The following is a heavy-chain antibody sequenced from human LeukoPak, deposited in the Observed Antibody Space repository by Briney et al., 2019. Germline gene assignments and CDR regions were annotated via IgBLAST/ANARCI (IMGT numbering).Heavy chain of an antibody. CDR2: MNPTSGNT. J-gene: IGHJ4*02. D-gene: IGHD6-13*01. CDR3: TRNIAPGGKGYYFDY. V-gene: IGHV1-8*01. CDR1: GYTFTTYD. Sequence: EASVKVSCKASGYTFTTYDFNWLRQATGQGLEWMGWMNPTSGNTGYAQNFQGRVTMTRDTSTSTAYLELSSLGSEDTAVYYCTRNIAPGGKGYYFDYWGQGTLVTVSS.